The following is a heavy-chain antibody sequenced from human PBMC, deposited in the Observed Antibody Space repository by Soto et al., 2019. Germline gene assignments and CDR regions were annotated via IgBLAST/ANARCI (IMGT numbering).Heavy chain of an antibody. V-gene: IGHV1-8*01. CDR1: GYTFSGYD. CDR3: ARATEVGYLDWSVYRGGNYAMDV. D-gene: IGHD3-3*01. J-gene: IGHJ6*02. Sequence: QVQLVQSGAAVKKPGASVRVSCKASGYTFSGYDINWERQATGQGLEWMGWLSPDSGSTGYAGIFQGRVTMTWDRPTTAAVTNLTSLTSEDSALYCCARATEVGYLDWSVYRGGNYAMDVWGQGTTVTVSS. CDR2: LSPDSGST.